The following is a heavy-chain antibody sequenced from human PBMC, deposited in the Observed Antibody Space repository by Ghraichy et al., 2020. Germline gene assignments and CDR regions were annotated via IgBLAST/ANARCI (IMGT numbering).Heavy chain of an antibody. J-gene: IGHJ4*02. D-gene: IGHD1-26*01. CDR2: IIPIFGTA. V-gene: IGHV1-69*13. CDR1: GGTFSSYA. CDR3: ARDGGSYSGSYYGGFDY. Sequence: SVKVSCKASGGTFSSYAISWVRQAPGQGLEWMGGIIPIFGTANYAQKFQGRVTITADESTSTAYMELSSLRSEDTAVYYCARDGGSYSGSYYGGFDYWGQGTLVTVSS.